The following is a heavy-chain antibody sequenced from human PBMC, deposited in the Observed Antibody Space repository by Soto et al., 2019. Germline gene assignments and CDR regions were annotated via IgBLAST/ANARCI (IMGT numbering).Heavy chain of an antibody. J-gene: IGHJ4*02. V-gene: IGHV3-43*01. Sequence: PGGSLRLSCAASGFTFDDYTMHWVRQAPGKGLEWVSLISWDGGSTYYAESVKGRFTISRDNSKNSLYLQMNSLRTEDTALYYCAKDGNSGSYYLFDYWGQGTLVTVSS. CDR3: AKDGNSGSYYLFDY. CDR2: ISWDGGST. D-gene: IGHD1-26*01. CDR1: GFTFDDYT.